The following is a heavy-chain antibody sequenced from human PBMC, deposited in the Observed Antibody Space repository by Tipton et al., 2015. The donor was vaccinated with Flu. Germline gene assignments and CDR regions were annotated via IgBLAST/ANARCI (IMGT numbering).Heavy chain of an antibody. Sequence: TLSLTCTVSGDSISSYYWSWIRQPPGKGLEWIGYSHYSGCTNYNPSLKSRVTISVDTSKNHLSLKLSSVTAADTAVYYCARHRRPSSWDFDYWGQGSLVTVSS. CDR1: GDSISSYY. CDR3: ARHRRPSSWDFDY. CDR2: SHYSGCT. D-gene: IGHD6-13*01. J-gene: IGHJ4*02. V-gene: IGHV4-59*08.